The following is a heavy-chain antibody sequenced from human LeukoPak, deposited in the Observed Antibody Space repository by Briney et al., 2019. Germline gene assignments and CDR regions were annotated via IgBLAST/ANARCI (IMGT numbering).Heavy chain of an antibody. D-gene: IGHD3-3*01. V-gene: IGHV3-NL1*01. CDR3: ARGYDFWSGIPFDY. J-gene: IGHJ4*02. CDR2: IYSGGST. CDR1: GFTFSSYG. Sequence: GGSLRLSCAASGFTFSSYGMHWVRQAPGKGLEWVSVIYSGGSTYYADSVKGRFTISRDNSKNTLYLQMNSLRAEDTAVYYCARGYDFWSGIPFDYWGQGTLVTVSS.